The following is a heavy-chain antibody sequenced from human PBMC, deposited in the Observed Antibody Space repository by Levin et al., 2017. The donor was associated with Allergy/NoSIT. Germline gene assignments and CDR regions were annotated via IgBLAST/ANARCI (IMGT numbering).Heavy chain of an antibody. J-gene: IGHJ6*02. CDR3: ARDLVGGIVVVPAANDYYGMDV. CDR1: GYTFTGYY. D-gene: IGHD2-2*01. Sequence: GESLKISCKASGYTFTGYYMHWVRQAPGQGLEWMGWINPNSGGTNYAQKFQGRVTMTRDTSISTAYMELSRLRSDDTAVYYCARDLVGGIVVVPAANDYYGMDVWGQGTTVTVSS. V-gene: IGHV1-2*02. CDR2: INPNSGGT.